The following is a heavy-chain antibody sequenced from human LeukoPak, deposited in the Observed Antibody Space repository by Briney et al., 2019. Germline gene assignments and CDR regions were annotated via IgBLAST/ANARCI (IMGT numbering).Heavy chain of an antibody. Sequence: GGSLRLPCAASGFTFSSYAMSWVRQAPGKGLEWVSAISGSGGSTYYADSVKGRFTISRDNSKNTLYLQMNSLRAEDTAVYYCAKALRWELLFPHWGQGTLVTVSS. V-gene: IGHV3-23*01. D-gene: IGHD1-26*01. CDR1: GFTFSSYA. CDR3: AKALRWELLFPH. J-gene: IGHJ4*02. CDR2: ISGSGGST.